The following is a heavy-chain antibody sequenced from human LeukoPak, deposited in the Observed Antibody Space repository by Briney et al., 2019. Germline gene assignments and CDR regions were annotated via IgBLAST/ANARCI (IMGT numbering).Heavy chain of an antibody. D-gene: IGHD2-15*01. CDR3: AKEYIGSGGSYCMDV. CDR1: GFTFSSYA. J-gene: IGHJ6*02. Sequence: GGSLRLSCAASGFTFSSYAMSWVRQAPGKGLEWVSAISGSGGSTYYADSVKGRFTISRDNSKTTLYLQMNSLRAEDTAVYYCAKEYIGSGGSYCMDVWGQGTTVTVSS. CDR2: ISGSGGST. V-gene: IGHV3-23*01.